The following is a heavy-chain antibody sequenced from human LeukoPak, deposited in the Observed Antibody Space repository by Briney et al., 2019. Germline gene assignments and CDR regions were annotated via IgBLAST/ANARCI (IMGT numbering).Heavy chain of an antibody. J-gene: IGHJ4*02. D-gene: IGHD3-22*01. CDR2: IYFSGTT. CDR1: GDSINAYY. CDR3: ARRRIYYHFDY. Sequence: PSETLSLTCTVSGDSINAYYWGWIRQPPGKGLEWIGYIYFSGTTKYNPSLKSRVTISVDTSKNQFSLKLTSITAADTAVYYCARRRIYYHFDYWGQGTLVTVSS. V-gene: IGHV4-59*08.